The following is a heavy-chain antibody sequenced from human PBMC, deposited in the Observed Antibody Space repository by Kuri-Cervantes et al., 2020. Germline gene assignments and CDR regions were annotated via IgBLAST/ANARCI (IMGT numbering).Heavy chain of an antibody. D-gene: IGHD4-17*01. Sequence: ASVKVSCKASGYTFTSYGISWVRQAPGQGLEWMGWISAYNGNTNYAQKLKGRVTMTTDTSTSTAYMELRSLRSDDTAVYYCARGGRGDYEETPNWFDPWGQETLVTVSS. CDR2: ISAYNGNT. V-gene: IGHV1-18*01. CDR1: GYTFTSYG. J-gene: IGHJ5*02. CDR3: ARGGRGDYEETPNWFDP.